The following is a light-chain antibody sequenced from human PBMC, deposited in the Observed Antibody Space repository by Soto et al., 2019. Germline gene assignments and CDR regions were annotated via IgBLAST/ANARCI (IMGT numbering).Light chain of an antibody. V-gene: IGLV2-23*02. Sequence: QSALTQPASVSGSPGQSITISCTGTSSDIGNYNLVSWFQQHPGKAPKLFIYEVNRRPSGVSDRLSGSKSANTASLTISGLQADDEADYYCFSYAGAGTFVFGTGTKLTVL. J-gene: IGLJ1*01. CDR1: SSDIGNYNL. CDR3: FSYAGAGTFV. CDR2: EVN.